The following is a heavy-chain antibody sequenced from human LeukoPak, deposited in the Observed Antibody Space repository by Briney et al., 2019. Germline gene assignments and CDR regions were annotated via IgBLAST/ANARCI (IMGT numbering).Heavy chain of an antibody. J-gene: IGHJ4*02. V-gene: IGHV1-18*01. CDR1: GYTFTSYG. Sequence: ASVKVSCKASGYTFTSYGISWVRQAPGQGLEWMGWISAYNGYTNYAQKLQGRVTMTTDTSTSTAYMELRSLRSDDTAVYYCARVLYVDIVATIGDYWGEGTLVTVSS. CDR2: ISAYNGYT. CDR3: ARVLYVDIVATIGDY. D-gene: IGHD5-12*01.